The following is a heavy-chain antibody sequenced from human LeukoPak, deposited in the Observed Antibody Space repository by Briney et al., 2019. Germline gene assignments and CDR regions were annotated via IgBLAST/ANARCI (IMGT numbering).Heavy chain of an antibody. CDR2: IYYSGST. V-gene: IGHV4-59*12. CDR1: GGSISSYY. CDR3: AREIMAGPSPFAFDI. Sequence: SETLSLNCTVSGGSISSYYWSWIRQPPGKGLEWIGYIYYSGSTNYNPSLKSRVTISVDTSKNQFSLKLSSVTAADTAVYYCAREIMAGPSPFAFDIWGQGTMVTVSS. D-gene: IGHD6-19*01. J-gene: IGHJ3*02.